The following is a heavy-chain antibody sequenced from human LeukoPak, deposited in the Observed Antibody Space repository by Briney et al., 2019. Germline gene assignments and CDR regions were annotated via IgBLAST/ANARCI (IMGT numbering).Heavy chain of an antibody. CDR1: GGSISTYY. D-gene: IGHD4-11*01. V-gene: IGHV4-59*01. Sequence: SETLSLTCTVSGGSISTYYWSWIRQPPGKGLEYIGYVYYSGSTNYNPSLKSRVTISVDRSKNQCSLRLSSVTAADTAVYFCARATGTVTTNYYYYYMDLWGKGATVTVSS. J-gene: IGHJ6*03. CDR3: ARATGTVTTNYYYYYMDL. CDR2: VYYSGST.